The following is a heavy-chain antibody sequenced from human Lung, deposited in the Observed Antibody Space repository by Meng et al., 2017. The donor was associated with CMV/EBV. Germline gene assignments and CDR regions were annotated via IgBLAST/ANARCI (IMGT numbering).Heavy chain of an antibody. D-gene: IGHD6-6*01. CDR1: GYTFTGYY. CDR3: AKAAYSSFARGGYYFDN. Sequence: ASVKVSCKASGYTFTGYYIHWVRQAPAQGLVWMGWINPDRGGTDYPQKFQGRVTMTRDTSISTAYMELTRLTSDDTAVYYCAKAAYSSFARGGYYFDNWGQGTLVTVSS. CDR2: INPDRGGT. V-gene: IGHV1-2*02. J-gene: IGHJ4*02.